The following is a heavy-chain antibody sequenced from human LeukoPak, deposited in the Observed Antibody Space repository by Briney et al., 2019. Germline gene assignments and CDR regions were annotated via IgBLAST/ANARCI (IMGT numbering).Heavy chain of an antibody. D-gene: IGHD1-26*01. CDR1: GFTFGSYA. Sequence: GRSLRLSCAASGFTFGSYAMHWVRQAPGKGLEWVAVISYDGSNKYYADSVKGRFTISRDNSKNTLYLQMNSLRAEDTAVYYCARDLASSGSYYNTLDYWGQGTLVTVSS. CDR2: ISYDGSNK. V-gene: IGHV3-30*01. CDR3: ARDLASSGSYYNTLDY. J-gene: IGHJ4*02.